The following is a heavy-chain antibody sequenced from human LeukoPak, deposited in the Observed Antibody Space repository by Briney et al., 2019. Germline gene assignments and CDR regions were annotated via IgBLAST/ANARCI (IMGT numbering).Heavy chain of an antibody. Sequence: APVKVSCKASGGTFSSYAISWVRQAPGQGLEWMGRIIPILGIANYAQKFQGRVTITADKSTSTAYMELSSLRPEDTAVYYCASQEDCSGGSCYTYDYWGQGTLVTVSS. V-gene: IGHV1-69*04. CDR2: IIPILGIA. CDR3: ASQEDCSGGSCYTYDY. J-gene: IGHJ4*02. CDR1: GGTFSSYA. D-gene: IGHD2-15*01.